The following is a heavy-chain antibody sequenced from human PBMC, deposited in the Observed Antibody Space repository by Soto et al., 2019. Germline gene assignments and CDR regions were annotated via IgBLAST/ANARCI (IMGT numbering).Heavy chain of an antibody. CDR3: GRTTTLVTRPSDIAL. CDR2: IYNSGNT. V-gene: IGHV4-31*03. D-gene: IGHD1-26*01. CDR1: GGSISSGAYY. Sequence: QVQLQQSGPGLVKPSQTLSLTCTVSGGSISSGAYYWSWIRQHPGKGLEWIGYIYNSGNTYYNPSLESGVTISMDTSSTQFALKLYSVPAGDTAGYYGGRTTTLVTRPSDIALWGRGTVVTLSS. J-gene: IGHJ2*01.